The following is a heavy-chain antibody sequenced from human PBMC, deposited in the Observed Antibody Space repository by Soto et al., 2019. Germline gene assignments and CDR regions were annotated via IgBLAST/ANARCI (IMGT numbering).Heavy chain of an antibody. CDR3: ARVGGIGAPPGTDY. D-gene: IGHD6-6*01. CDR2: VIPILGQA. Sequence: SVKVSCKASGGIFSSYAISWLRQAPGQGLEWMGAVIPILGQAYYAQDLQDRVSITADESTRTTYMELSSLRSEDTAVYFCARVGGIGAPPGTDYWGQGALVTVSS. J-gene: IGHJ4*02. CDR1: GGIFSSYA. V-gene: IGHV1-69*13.